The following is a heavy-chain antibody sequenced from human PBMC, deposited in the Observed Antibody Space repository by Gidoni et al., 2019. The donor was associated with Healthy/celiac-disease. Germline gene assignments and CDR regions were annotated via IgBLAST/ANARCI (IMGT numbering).Heavy chain of an antibody. CDR1: GYTFTGYH. CDR2: INPNSGGT. Sequence: QVQLVQSGAEVKQPGASVKVSCKASGYTFTGYHLHWLRPAPGQGLEWMGWINPNSGGTNYAQKVQGRVTRTRDTSISTAYMELSRLRSDDTAVYYCARVEDPDYYDSSGYYHGDFDYWGQGTLVTVSS. D-gene: IGHD3-22*01. CDR3: ARVEDPDYYDSSGYYHGDFDY. J-gene: IGHJ4*02. V-gene: IGHV1-2*02.